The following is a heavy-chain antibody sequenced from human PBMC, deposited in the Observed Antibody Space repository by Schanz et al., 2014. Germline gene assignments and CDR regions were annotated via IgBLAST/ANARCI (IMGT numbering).Heavy chain of an antibody. CDR3: ARDKGGYYPFDY. CDR1: GFTFGNFF. CDR2: IKQDGIEK. J-gene: IGHJ4*02. V-gene: IGHV3-7*01. Sequence: EVQLVESGGGLVQPGGSLRLSCAASGFTFGNFFMSWVRQAPGKGLEWVANIKQDGIEKYYVDSVKGRFTISIDNAKNSLYLQMNSLTADDTAVYYCARDKGGYYPFDYWGRGTLVTVSS. D-gene: IGHD3-3*01.